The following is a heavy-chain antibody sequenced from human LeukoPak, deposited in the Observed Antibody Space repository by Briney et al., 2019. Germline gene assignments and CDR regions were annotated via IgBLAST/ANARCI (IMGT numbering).Heavy chain of an antibody. CDR3: ARGYSSSWYYFDY. CDR1: GGSISSYY. J-gene: IGHJ4*02. Sequence: SETLSLTCTVSGGSISSYYWSWIRQPPGKGLEWIGYIYYSGSTNYNPSLKSRVTISVDTSKNQFSLKLSSVTAADTAVYYCARGYSSSWYYFDYWGQGTLVTVSS. CDR2: IYYSGST. D-gene: IGHD6-13*01. V-gene: IGHV4-59*01.